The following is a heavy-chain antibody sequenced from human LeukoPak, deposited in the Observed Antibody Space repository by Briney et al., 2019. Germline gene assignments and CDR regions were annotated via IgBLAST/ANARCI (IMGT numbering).Heavy chain of an antibody. Sequence: GASVKVSCKASGYTFTSYAMHWVRQAPGQRLEWMGWINAGNGNTKYSQKFQGRVTITRDTSASTAYMELSSLRSEDTAVYYCARSHRYYYDSSGYKGYYFDYWGQGTLVTVSS. V-gene: IGHV1-3*01. CDR3: ARSHRYYYDSSGYKGYYFDY. CDR1: GYTFTSYA. D-gene: IGHD3-22*01. J-gene: IGHJ4*02. CDR2: INAGNGNT.